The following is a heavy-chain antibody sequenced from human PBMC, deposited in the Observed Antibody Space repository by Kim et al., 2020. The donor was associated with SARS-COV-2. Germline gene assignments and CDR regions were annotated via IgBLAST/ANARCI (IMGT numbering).Heavy chain of an antibody. V-gene: IGHV3-33*01. Sequence: GGSLRLSCAASGFTFSSYGMHWVRQAPGKGLEWVAVIWYDGSNKYYADSVKGRFTISRDNSKNTLYLQMNSLRAEDTAVYYCARDDRAVLWFGESYRRPYTWFDPWGQGTLVTVSS. D-gene: IGHD3-10*01. CDR1: GFTFSSYG. CDR3: ARDDRAVLWFGESYRRPYTWFDP. J-gene: IGHJ5*02. CDR2: IWYDGSNK.